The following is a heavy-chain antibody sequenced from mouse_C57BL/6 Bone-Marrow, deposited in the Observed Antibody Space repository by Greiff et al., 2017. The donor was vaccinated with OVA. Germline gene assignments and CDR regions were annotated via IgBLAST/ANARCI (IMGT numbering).Heavy chain of an antibody. V-gene: IGHV1-55*01. CDR2: IYPGSGST. CDR1: GYTFTSYW. D-gene: IGHD5-5*01. J-gene: IGHJ4*01. Sequence: QVQLQQPGAELVKPGASVKMSCKASGYTFTSYWITWVKQRPGQGLEWIGDIYPGSGSTNYNEKFKSKATLTVDTSSSTAYMPLSSLTSEDSAVYYCARGGDYLYAMDYWGQGTSVTVSS. CDR3: ARGGDYLYAMDY.